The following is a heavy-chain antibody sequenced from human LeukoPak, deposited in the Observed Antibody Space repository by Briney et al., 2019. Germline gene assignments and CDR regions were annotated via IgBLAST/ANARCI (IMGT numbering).Heavy chain of an antibody. CDR3: ARGFEEQWLVPPDY. CDR1: GYTLTELS. Sequence: GASVKVSCKVSGYTLTELSMHWVRQAPGKGLEWMGGFDPEDGETIYAQKFQGRVTMTEDTSTDTAYMELSSLRSEDTAVYYCARGFEEQWLVPPDYWGQGTLVTVSS. CDR2: FDPEDGET. V-gene: IGHV1-24*01. J-gene: IGHJ4*02. D-gene: IGHD6-19*01.